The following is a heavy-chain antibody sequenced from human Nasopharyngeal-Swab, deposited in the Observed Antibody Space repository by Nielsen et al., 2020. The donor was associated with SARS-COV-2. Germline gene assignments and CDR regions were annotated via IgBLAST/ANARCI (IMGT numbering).Heavy chain of an antibody. Sequence: ASVKVSCKASGYTFTSYYMHWVRQAPGQGLEWMGIINPSGGSTSYAQKFQGRVTMTRDTSTSTVYMELSSLRSEDTAVYYCARERKDIVVVVAATLDYWGQGTLVTVSS. CDR2: INPSGGST. J-gene: IGHJ4*02. CDR1: GYTFTSYY. CDR3: ARERKDIVVVVAATLDY. V-gene: IGHV1-46*01. D-gene: IGHD2-15*01.